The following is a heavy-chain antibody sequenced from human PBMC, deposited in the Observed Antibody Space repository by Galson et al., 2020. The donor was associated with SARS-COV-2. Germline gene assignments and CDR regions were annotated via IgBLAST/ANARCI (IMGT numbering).Heavy chain of an antibody. CDR3: ARKMDIVPEPAAMEAFDT. Sequence: TLPPTCVISGDSVSSIVAAWYWIRHSPSRGFEWLRRTYYSSKCYNDYAVSGKSRIAVNVDTSKHQFSLHLNSVTPEVTALYFCARKMDIVPEPAAMEAFDTWGQGTVVTVSS. D-gene: IGHD2-2*03. V-gene: IGHV6-1*01. CDR2: TYYSSKCYN. J-gene: IGHJ3*02. CDR1: GDSVSSIVAA.